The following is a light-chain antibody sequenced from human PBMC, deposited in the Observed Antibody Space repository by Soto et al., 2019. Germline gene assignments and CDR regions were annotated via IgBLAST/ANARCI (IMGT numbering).Light chain of an antibody. J-gene: IGLJ1*01. Sequence: QSALTQPASVSGSPGQSITISYTGTSSDVGGYNYVSWYQQQSGKAPKLMIHEVSNRPSGVSNRFSGSKSGNTASLTISGLQAEDEADYYCSSYTSSRAYVFGIGTKLTVL. CDR3: SSYTSSRAYV. CDR2: EVS. CDR1: SSDVGGYNY. V-gene: IGLV2-14*01.